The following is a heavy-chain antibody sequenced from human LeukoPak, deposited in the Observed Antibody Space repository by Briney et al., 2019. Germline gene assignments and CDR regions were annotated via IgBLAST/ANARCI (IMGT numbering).Heavy chain of an antibody. J-gene: IGHJ6*03. D-gene: IGHD3-3*01. V-gene: IGHV3-48*01. CDR2: ISSSSSTI. Sequence: GGSLRLSCAASGFTFSSYSMNWVRQAPGKGLEWVSYISSSSSTIYYADSVKGRFTISRDNAKNSLHLQMNSLRAEDTAVYYCARALYYDFWSGYRDYYYYYMDVWGKGTTVTVS. CDR3: ARALYYDFWSGYRDYYYYYMDV. CDR1: GFTFSSYS.